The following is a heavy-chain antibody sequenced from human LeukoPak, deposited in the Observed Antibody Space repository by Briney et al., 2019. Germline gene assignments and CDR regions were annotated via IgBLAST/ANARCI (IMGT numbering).Heavy chain of an antibody. CDR2: IYTSGST. J-gene: IGHJ3*02. CDR1: GGSISSYY. CDR3: AKSVVVATTRLGPFDT. V-gene: IGHV4-4*09. Sequence: PPETLSLTCTVSGGSISSYYWSWIRQPPGKGLEWIGYIYTSGSTNYNPSLKSRVTISVDTSKNQFSLKLSSVTAADMAVYYCAKSVVVATTRLGPFDTWGQGTMVTVSS. D-gene: IGHD3-22*01.